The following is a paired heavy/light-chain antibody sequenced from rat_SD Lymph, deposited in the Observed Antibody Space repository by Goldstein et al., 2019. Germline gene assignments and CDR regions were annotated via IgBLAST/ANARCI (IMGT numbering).Light chain of an antibody. CDR2: RAS. CDR1: QSVSISRYNL. J-gene: IGKJ4*01. V-gene: IGKV3S19*01. CDR3: QQSRESPPFT. Sequence: DIVLTQSPALAVSLGQRATISCRASQSVSISRYNLMHWYQQKPGQQPKLLIYRASNLASGIPARFSGSGSGTDFTLTINPVQADDIATYYCQQSRESPPFTFGSGTKLEIK.
Heavy chain of an antibody. V-gene: IGHV5-34*01. CDR2: ISSSSSYI. D-gene: IGHD1-12*03. Sequence: EVQLVESGGGLVQPGRSLKLSCLASGFTFSNYGMNWIRQAPGKGLEWVASISSSSSYIYYADTVKGRFTISRDNAKNTLYLQMTSLRSEDTALYYCARHYYYDGYYHFDYWGQGVMVTVSS. CDR3: ARHYYYDGYYHFDY. CDR1: GFTFSNYG. J-gene: IGHJ2*01.